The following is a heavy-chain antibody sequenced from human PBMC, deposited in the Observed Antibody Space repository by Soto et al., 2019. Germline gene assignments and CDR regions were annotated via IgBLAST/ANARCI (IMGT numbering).Heavy chain of an antibody. Sequence: PSETLSLTCAVYGGSFSGYYWTWIRQPPGTGLEWIGEINHSGSTNYNPSLKSRVTISVDTSKNQFSLKLTSVTAADTAVYYCARDLSRDPDDQGYWGKGTLVTVSS. V-gene: IGHV4-34*01. CDR3: ARDLSRDPDDQGY. CDR2: INHSGST. J-gene: IGHJ4*02. D-gene: IGHD1-1*01. CDR1: GGSFSGYY.